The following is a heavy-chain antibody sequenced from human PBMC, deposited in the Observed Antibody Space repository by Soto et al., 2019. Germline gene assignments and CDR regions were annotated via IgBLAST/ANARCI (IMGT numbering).Heavy chain of an antibody. D-gene: IGHD3-10*01. CDR1: GITCGSRA. V-gene: IGHV3-23*01. J-gene: IGHJ4*02. CDR2: ITDTGGDT. CDR3: ARGSTDSYPGSRIFDF. Sequence: GGSLRLSCVASGITCGSRAMSWVRQAPGEGLEWVSTITDTGGDTKYADSVRGRFTMSRDNSKKTLYLQMNSLRVEDSALYYCARGSTDSYPGSRIFDFWGRGTLVTVSS.